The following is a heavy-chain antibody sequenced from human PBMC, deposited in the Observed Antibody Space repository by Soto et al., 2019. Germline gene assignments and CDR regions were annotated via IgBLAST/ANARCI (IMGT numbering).Heavy chain of an antibody. D-gene: IGHD6-19*01. CDR2: ISYDGSNK. CDR3: ARDSYSSGWFLGVDY. CDR1: GFTFSSYA. V-gene: IGHV3-30-3*01. Sequence: GGSLRLSCAASGFTFSSYAMHWVRQAPGKGLEWVAVISYDGSNKYYADSVKGRFTISRDNSKNTLYLQMNSLRAEDTAVYYCARDSYSSGWFLGVDYWGQGTLVTVSS. J-gene: IGHJ4*02.